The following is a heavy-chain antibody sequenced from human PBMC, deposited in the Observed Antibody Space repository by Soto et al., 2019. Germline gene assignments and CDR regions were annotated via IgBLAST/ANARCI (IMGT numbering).Heavy chain of an antibody. CDR3: ARRGESKYYYYYGMDV. Sequence: PGESLKISCKGSGYSFTSYWIGWVRQMHGKGLEWMGIIYPGDSDTRYSTSFQGQVTISADKSISTAYLQWSSLKASDTAMYYCARRGESKYYYYYGMDVWGQGTTVTVSS. D-gene: IGHD2-21*01. CDR2: IYPGDSDT. J-gene: IGHJ6*02. CDR1: GYSFTSYW. V-gene: IGHV5-51*01.